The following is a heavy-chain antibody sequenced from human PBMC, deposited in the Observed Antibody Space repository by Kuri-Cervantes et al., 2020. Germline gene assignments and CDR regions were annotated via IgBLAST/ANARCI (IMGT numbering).Heavy chain of an antibody. CDR2: ISGSGGSS. CDR1: GFTFSNYA. J-gene: IGHJ4*02. V-gene: IGHV3-23*01. Sequence: GGSLRPSCAASGFTFSNYAMSWVRQAPGKGLEWVSSISGSGGSSYHAVSVKGRCTISRDNSRNTLYLQMNSLRAEDTAEYYCAKGNTGTVGASAFDYWGQGTLVTVSS. D-gene: IGHD1-26*01. CDR3: AKGNTGTVGASAFDY.